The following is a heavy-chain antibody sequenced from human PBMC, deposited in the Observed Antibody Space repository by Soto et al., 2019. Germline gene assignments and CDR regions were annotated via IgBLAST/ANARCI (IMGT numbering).Heavy chain of an antibody. Sequence: QVQLVESGGGVVQPGKSLRLSCVGSGFTFNNYGIHWVRQGPGKGLEWVAVISYEGGATSSGDSVQGRFTISRDISKNTVSLQLTSMREEDTAVYFCARNLGSSPSVSYPDFWGQGTLVTVSS. CDR1: GFTFNNYG. V-gene: IGHV3-30*03. D-gene: IGHD3-10*01. CDR2: ISYEGGAT. CDR3: ARNLGSSPSVSYPDF. J-gene: IGHJ4*02.